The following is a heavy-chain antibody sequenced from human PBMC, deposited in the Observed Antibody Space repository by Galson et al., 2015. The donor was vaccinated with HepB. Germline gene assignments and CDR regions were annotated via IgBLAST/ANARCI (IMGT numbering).Heavy chain of an antibody. D-gene: IGHD1-1*01. J-gene: IGHJ4*02. CDR1: GFPFNTFS. V-gene: IGHV3-48*01. Sequence: TLRLSCAASGFPFNTFSLNWVRQAPGKGLEWISYISSTGTTHYVDSVKGRFTVSRDNARKSVFLQMNSLAVEDTAVYYCARDRRVWELQPFDYWGQGTQVTVSS. CDR2: ISSTGTT. CDR3: ARDRRVWELQPFDY.